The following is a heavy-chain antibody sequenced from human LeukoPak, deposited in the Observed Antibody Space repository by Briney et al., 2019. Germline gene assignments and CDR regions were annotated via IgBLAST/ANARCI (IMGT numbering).Heavy chain of an antibody. Sequence: GRSLRLSCVASGFIFSSYSMNWVRQAPGKGLEWVSSISSSSSYIYYTDSVKGRFTISRDNAKNSLYLQMNSLRAEDTAVYYCARELGIAAAGYYGMDVWGQGTTVTVSS. CDR1: GFIFSSYS. J-gene: IGHJ6*02. V-gene: IGHV3-21*01. D-gene: IGHD6-13*01. CDR2: ISSSSSYI. CDR3: ARELGIAAAGYYGMDV.